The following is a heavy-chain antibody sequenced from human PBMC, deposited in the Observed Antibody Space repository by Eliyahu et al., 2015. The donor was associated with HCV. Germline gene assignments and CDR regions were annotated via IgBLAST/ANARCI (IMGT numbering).Heavy chain of an antibody. J-gene: IGHJ4*02. CDR3: ARPPPNNYDSNGYYSHFDY. D-gene: IGHD3-22*01. CDR2: ISSSSTSI. V-gene: IGHV3-48*01. CDR1: GFIFSSYS. Sequence: EVQLVQSGGGLVQPGGSLRLSCAASGFIFSSYSMSWVRQAPGKGLEWVSYISSSSTSIYYADSVKGRFTVSRDNAKNSLSLQMNSLRAEDTAVYYCARPPPNNYDSNGYYSHFDYWGQGTLVTVSS.